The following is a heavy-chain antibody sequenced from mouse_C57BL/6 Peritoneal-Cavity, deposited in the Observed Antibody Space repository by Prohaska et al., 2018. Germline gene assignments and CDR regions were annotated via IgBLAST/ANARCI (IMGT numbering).Heavy chain of an antibody. CDR2: MNSDGSAI. V-gene: IGHV11-2*01. Sequence: EVQLLETGGGLVQPGGSRGLSCEGSGFTFSGFWMSWVRQTPGKTLEWIGVMNSDGSAINYAPSIKDRFTIFRDNDKSTLYLQMSNVRSEDTATYFCMRYGNYWYFDVWGTGTTVTVSS. D-gene: IGHD2-1*01. CDR3: MRYGNYWYFDV. J-gene: IGHJ1*03. CDR1: GFTFSGFW.